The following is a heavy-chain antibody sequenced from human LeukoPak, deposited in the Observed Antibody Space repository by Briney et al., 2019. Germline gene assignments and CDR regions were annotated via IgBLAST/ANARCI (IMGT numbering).Heavy chain of an antibody. CDR3: AREKGSYRTFDY. D-gene: IGHD1-26*01. CDR2: IYSGGST. V-gene: IGHV3-53*01. Sequence: GGSLRLSCAASGFTASSNYMSWVRQAPGKGLEWVSVIYSGGSTYYADSVKGRFTISRDNSKNTLYLQMNSPRAEDTAVYYCAREKGSYRTFDYWGQGTLVTVSS. CDR1: GFTASSNY. J-gene: IGHJ4*02.